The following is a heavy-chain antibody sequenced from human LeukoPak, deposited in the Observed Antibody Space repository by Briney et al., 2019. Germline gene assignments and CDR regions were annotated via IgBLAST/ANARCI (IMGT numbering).Heavy chain of an antibody. V-gene: IGHV3-21*01. CDR3: ARGFGSRYSYGPLPYYYYMDV. J-gene: IGHJ6*03. D-gene: IGHD5-18*01. CDR2: ISSSSSYI. CDR1: GFTFDDYA. Sequence: GGSLRLSCAASGFTFDDYAMHWVRQAPGKGLEWVSSISSSSSYIYYADSVKGRFTISRDNAKNSLYLQMNSLRAEDTAVYYCARGFGSRYSYGPLPYYYYMDVWGKGTTVTVSS.